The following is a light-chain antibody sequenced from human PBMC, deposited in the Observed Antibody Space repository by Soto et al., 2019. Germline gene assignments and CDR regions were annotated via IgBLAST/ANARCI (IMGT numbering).Light chain of an antibody. CDR3: QECGSSRT. CDR1: QSVTSTY. J-gene: IGKJ1*01. CDR2: GAS. V-gene: IGKV3-20*01. Sequence: EVVLTQSPGKLSLSPGERATLSCRACQSVTSTYLAWYQQKPGQAPRVLIYGASSRATGIPDRFSGSGSGIDFTLTISRLEPDDFAVYYCQECGSSRTFGQGTKVEIK.